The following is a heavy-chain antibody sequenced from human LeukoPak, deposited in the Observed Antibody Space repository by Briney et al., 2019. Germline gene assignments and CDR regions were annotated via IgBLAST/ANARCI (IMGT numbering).Heavy chain of an antibody. Sequence: GASVKVSCKASGYTFTSYAMNWMRQAPGQGLEWMGWINTNTGNPTYAQGFTGRLVFSLDTSVSTAYLQISSLKAEDTAVYYCAREGEVMDYDSSGYYFAFDIWGQGTMVTVSS. J-gene: IGHJ3*02. CDR1: GYTFTSYA. D-gene: IGHD3-22*01. V-gene: IGHV7-4-1*02. CDR2: INTNTGNP. CDR3: AREGEVMDYDSSGYYFAFDI.